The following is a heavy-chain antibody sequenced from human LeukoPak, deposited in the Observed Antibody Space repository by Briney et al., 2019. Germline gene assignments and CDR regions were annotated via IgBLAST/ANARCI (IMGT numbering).Heavy chain of an antibody. CDR1: GGSISSYY. CDR2: IYYSGST. CDR3: ARHDRVVVAATGSYYYYGMDV. J-gene: IGHJ6*02. Sequence: SETLSLTCTVSGGSISSYYWSWIRQPPGKGLEWIGYIYYSGSTNYNPSLKSRVTISVDTSKNQFSLKLSSVTAADTAVYYCARHDRVVVAATGSYYYYGMDVWGQGTTVTVSS. D-gene: IGHD2-15*01. V-gene: IGHV4-59*01.